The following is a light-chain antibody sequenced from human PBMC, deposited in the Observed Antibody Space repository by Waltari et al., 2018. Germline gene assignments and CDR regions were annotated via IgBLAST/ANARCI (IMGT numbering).Light chain of an antibody. CDR3: AAWDDSLNGPV. CDR1: SSNIGSNT. V-gene: IGLV1-44*01. CDR2: SNN. J-gene: IGLJ3*02. Sequence: QSVLTQPPSASGPPGQRVTISCSGSSSNIGSNTVNWYQQLAGTAPKLLIQSNNQRPAGVPDRFSGSKSGPSASLAVSGLQSEDEAEYYCAAWDDSLNGPVFGGGTKLTVL.